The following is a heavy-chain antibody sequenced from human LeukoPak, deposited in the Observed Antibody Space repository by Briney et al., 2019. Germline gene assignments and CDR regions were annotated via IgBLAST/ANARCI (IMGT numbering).Heavy chain of an antibody. Sequence: GGSLRLSCAASGFTFSSYGMSWVRQAPGKGLEWVSAISGSGGSTYYADSVKGRFTISRDNSKNTLYLQMNSLRAEDTAVYYCAKGFYCSSTSCYLDYWGQGTLVTVSS. CDR2: ISGSGGST. J-gene: IGHJ4*02. V-gene: IGHV3-23*01. CDR1: GFTFSSYG. CDR3: AKGFYCSSTSCYLDY. D-gene: IGHD2-2*01.